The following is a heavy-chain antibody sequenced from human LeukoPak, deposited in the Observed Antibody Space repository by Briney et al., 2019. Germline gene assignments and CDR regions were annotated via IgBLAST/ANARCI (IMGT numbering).Heavy chain of an antibody. V-gene: IGHV3-23*01. CDR3: AKDQAGSTYYDILTGYYTYYYYYGMDV. D-gene: IGHD3-9*01. Sequence: PGGSLRLSCAASGFTFSSSAMSWVRQVPGKGLEWVSGISASGGSTSYADSVRGRFTISRDNSKNTLYVQMNSQRDEDTAVYYCAKDQAGSTYYDILTGYYTYYYYYGMDVWGQGTTVTVSS. CDR1: GFTFSSSA. J-gene: IGHJ6*02. CDR2: ISASGGST.